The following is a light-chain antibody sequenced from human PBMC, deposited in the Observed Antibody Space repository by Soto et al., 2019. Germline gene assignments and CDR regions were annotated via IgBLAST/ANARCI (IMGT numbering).Light chain of an antibody. V-gene: IGLV2-14*01. CDR1: SSDVGGYNY. CDR3: SSYTSSSTLL. CDR2: DVS. Sequence: QSALTQPASVSGSPGQSITISCIGTSSDVGGYNYVSWYQQYQGKAPKLMIYDVSNRPSGVSNRFSGSKSGNTASLTISGLQAEDEADYYCSSYTSSSTLLFGTGTKVTFL. J-gene: IGLJ1*01.